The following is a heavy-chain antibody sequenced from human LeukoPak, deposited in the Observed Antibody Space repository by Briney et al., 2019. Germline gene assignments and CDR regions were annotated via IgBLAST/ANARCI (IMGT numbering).Heavy chain of an antibody. Sequence: PSETLSLTCTVSGGSVSSSSYYWGWLRQPPGKGLEWIGSIYYSGSTYYNPSLKSRVTISVDTSKNQFSLKLSSVTAADTAVYYCGTGVVVAARGQYYFDYWGQGTLVSVSS. D-gene: IGHD2-15*01. CDR3: GTGVVVAARGQYYFDY. CDR1: GGSVSSSSYY. CDR2: IYYSGST. J-gene: IGHJ4*02. V-gene: IGHV4-39*07.